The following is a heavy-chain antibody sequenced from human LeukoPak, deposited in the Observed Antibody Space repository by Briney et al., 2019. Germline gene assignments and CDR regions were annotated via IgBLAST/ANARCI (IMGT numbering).Heavy chain of an antibody. CDR2: IYHSGST. V-gene: IGHV4-30-2*01. D-gene: IGHD4-17*01. J-gene: IGHJ3*02. CDR1: GGSISSGGYS. Sequence: PPQTLSLTCAVSGGSISSGGYSWSWIRQPPGKGLEWIGYIYHSGSTYYNPSLKSRVTISVDRSKNQFSLKLSSVTAADTAVYYCARYDYGDYFDAFDIWGQGTMVTVSS. CDR3: ARYDYGDYFDAFDI.